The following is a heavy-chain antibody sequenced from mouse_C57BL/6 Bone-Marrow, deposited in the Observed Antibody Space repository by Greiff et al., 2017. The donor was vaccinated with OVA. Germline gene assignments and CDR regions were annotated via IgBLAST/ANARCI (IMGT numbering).Heavy chain of an antibody. Sequence: EVKLMESGGGLVQPGGSLKLSCAASGFTFSDYGMAWVRQTPGQGPEWVAFISNLACSIYYADTVTGRVNMSRENAKNTLDREMSSRRSEDTAMYYCARANYEGFYAMDYWGQGTSVTVSS. CDR2: ISNLACSI. D-gene: IGHD1-1*01. CDR3: ARANYEGFYAMDY. V-gene: IGHV5-15*01. CDR1: GFTFSDYG. J-gene: IGHJ4*01.